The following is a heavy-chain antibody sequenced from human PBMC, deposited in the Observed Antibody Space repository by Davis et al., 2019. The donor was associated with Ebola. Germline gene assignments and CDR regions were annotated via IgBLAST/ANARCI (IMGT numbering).Heavy chain of an antibody. CDR2: INAGNGNT. Sequence: ASVKVSCKASGYTFTSYAMHWVRQAPGQRLEWMGWINAGNGNTKYSQKFQGRVTLTRDTSASTAYMELSSLRSEDTAVYYCARDLLLWFRELSSDAFDIWGQGTMVTVSS. D-gene: IGHD3-10*01. CDR1: GYTFTSYA. J-gene: IGHJ3*02. V-gene: IGHV1-3*01. CDR3: ARDLLLWFRELSSDAFDI.